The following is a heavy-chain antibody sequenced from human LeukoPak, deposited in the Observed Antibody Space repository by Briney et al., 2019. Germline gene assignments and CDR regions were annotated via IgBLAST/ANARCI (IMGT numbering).Heavy chain of an antibody. CDR3: ARESGGMLY. J-gene: IGHJ4*02. CDR1: GGSISSYY. CDR2: IYYSGSN. Sequence: PSETLSLTCTVSGGSISSYYWSWIRQPPGKGLEGFGYIYYSGSNNYNPSLKSRVTISVNTSKNQLSLKLSSVIAADTAVYYCARESGGMLYWGQGTLVTVSS. D-gene: IGHD1-14*01. V-gene: IGHV4-59*01.